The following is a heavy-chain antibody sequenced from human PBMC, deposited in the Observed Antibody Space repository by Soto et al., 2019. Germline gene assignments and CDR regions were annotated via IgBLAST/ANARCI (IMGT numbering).Heavy chain of an antibody. D-gene: IGHD2-21*02. Sequence: QITLKESVPTLVKPTQPLTLTCTFSGFSLSTSGVAVGWIRQPPGKALEWLALIYWDDDKRYSPSMKGMLTITRDTSKNHVVLIMTTMDHEDTATYYCAHRLTATAFDIWGQGTMVTVSS. J-gene: IGHJ3*02. CDR2: IYWDDDK. CDR1: GFSLSTSGVA. V-gene: IGHV2-5*02. CDR3: AHRLTATAFDI.